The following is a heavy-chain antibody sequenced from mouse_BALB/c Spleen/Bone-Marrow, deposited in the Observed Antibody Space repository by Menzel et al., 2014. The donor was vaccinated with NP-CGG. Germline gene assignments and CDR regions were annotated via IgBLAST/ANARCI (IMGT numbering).Heavy chain of an antibody. CDR3: ARGGFRGLDY. V-gene: IGHV5-6-5*01. J-gene: IGHJ2*01. CDR1: GFTFSSYA. Sequence: DVKLVESGGGLVKPGGSLKLSCAASGFTFSSYAMSWVRQTPEKRLEWVASISSGGSTYYPDSVKGRFTISRDNARNILYLQMSILRSEDTAMYYCARGGFRGLDYWGQGTTLTVSS. CDR2: ISSGGST.